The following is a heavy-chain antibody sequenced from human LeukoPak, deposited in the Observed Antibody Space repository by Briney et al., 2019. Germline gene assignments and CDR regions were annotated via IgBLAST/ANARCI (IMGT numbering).Heavy chain of an antibody. J-gene: IGHJ4*02. V-gene: IGHV4-39*01. Sequence: SETLSLTCTVSGGSISSSSYYWGWIRQPPGTGLEWIGSIYYSGSTYYNPSLKSRVTISVDTSKNQFSLKLSSVTAADTAVYYCARGPMDFWSGYLYFDYWGQGTLVTVSS. D-gene: IGHD3-3*01. CDR1: GGSISSSSYY. CDR3: ARGPMDFWSGYLYFDY. CDR2: IYYSGST.